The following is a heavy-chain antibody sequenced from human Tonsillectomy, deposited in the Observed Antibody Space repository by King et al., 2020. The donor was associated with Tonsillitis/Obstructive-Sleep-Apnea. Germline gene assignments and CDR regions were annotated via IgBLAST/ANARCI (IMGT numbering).Heavy chain of an antibody. V-gene: IGHV3-23*04. CDR1: GFTSSSYA. D-gene: IGHD1-26*01. J-gene: IGHJ4*02. CDR3: AKDRTFGGSSYFDY. Sequence: VQLVESGGGLVQPGGSLRLSCAASGFTSSSYAMTWVRQAPGKGLEWVSVTSGSGANTFYADSVKGRFTIYRDNSKNTLYLQMNSLRAEDTAVYYCAKDRTFGGSSYFDYWGQGTLVTVSS. CDR2: TSGSGANT.